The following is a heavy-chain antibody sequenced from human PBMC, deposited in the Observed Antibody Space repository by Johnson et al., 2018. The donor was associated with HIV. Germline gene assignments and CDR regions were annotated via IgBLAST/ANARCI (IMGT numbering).Heavy chain of an antibody. CDR1: GFTVSSNY. D-gene: IGHD3-10*01. J-gene: IGHJ3*02. Sequence: VQLVESGGGLVQPGGSLRLSCAASGFTVSSNYMNWVRQAPGKGLEWVSVIYSGGSTYYAGSVEGRCTISRDNSKNTLYLQMNSRSAEDTAVYYCARRGRGVYLGSDAFDIWGQGTMVTVSS. CDR2: IYSGGST. CDR3: ARRGRGVYLGSDAFDI. V-gene: IGHV3-66*01.